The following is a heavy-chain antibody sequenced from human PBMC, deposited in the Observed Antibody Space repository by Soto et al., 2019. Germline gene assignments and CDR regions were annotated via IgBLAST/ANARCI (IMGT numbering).Heavy chain of an antibody. V-gene: IGHV3-33*01. J-gene: IGHJ6*02. CDR1: GFTFSSYG. Sequence: GGSLRLSCAASGFTFSSYGMHWVRQAPGKGLEKVAVIWYEGSNKYYADSVKGRFTNSRDNAKNSLYLQMNSLRDEDTAVYYCSRLLYDFWSGYYRRGPLDVWGQGTTVTVSS. CDR3: SRLLYDFWSGYYRRGPLDV. CDR2: IWYEGSNK. D-gene: IGHD3-3*01.